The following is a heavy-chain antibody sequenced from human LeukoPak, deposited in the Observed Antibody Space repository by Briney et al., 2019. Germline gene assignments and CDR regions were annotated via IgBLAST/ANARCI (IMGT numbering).Heavy chain of an antibody. J-gene: IGHJ4*02. V-gene: IGHV4-59*01. D-gene: IGHD4-17*01. CDR1: GDSITGYY. CDR2: VYYSGTT. CDR3: ARVESVVTTTRMGFDS. Sequence: SETLSLTCTVSGDSITGYYWSWIRQSPGKGLEWIGYVYYSGTTNYNPSLRSRVTIDVDSPKNQFSLSLTSMTAADTAVYFCARVESVVTTTRMGFDSWGPGTLVTVSS.